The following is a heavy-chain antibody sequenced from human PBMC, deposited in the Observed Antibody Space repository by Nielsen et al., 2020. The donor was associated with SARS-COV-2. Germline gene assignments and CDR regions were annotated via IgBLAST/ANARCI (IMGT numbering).Heavy chain of an antibody. V-gene: IGHV4-34*01. CDR3: ARTLGRQALPLWFGESHTDY. CDR2: ISHSGST. Sequence: WIRQPPGKGLEWIGEISHSGSTNYNPSLKSRVTISVDTSKNQFSLKLSSVTAADTAVYYCARTLGRQALPLWFGESHTDYWGQGTLVTVSS. J-gene: IGHJ4*02. D-gene: IGHD3-10*01.